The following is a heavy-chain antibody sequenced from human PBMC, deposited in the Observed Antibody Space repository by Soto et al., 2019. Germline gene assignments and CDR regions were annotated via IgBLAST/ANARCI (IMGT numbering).Heavy chain of an antibody. J-gene: IGHJ4*02. CDR2: IRSKSDGGTT. V-gene: IGHV3-15*01. Sequence: GGSLRLSCVASGLTFDNAWMNWVRQAPGKGLEWVGRIRSKSDGGTTDYAAPVKGRFTISRDDSKNMVDLQMSSLKTEDTAIYYCTTYSGAAFEYWGQGALVTVSS. CDR1: GLTFDNAW. D-gene: IGHD1-26*01. CDR3: TTYSGAAFEY.